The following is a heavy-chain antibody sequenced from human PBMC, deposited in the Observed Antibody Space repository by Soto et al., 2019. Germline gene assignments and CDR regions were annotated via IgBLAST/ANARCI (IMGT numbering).Heavy chain of an antibody. CDR3: AKGPSLYPTPFDS. CDR1: GFTFRSYG. CDR2: ISGSGGLT. J-gene: IGHJ4*02. V-gene: IGHV3-23*01. Sequence: EVQLLESGGNLVQPGGSLRLSCEASGFTFRSYGMSWVRQAPGKGLEWVAGISGSGGLTYYADSVKGRFVISKDNTKNTVALQMSSLKAYDTARYYCAKGPSLYPTPFDSWGQVGLFSVSS.